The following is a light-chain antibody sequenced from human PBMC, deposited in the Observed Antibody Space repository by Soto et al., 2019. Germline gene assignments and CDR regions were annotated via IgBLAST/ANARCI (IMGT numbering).Light chain of an antibody. CDR2: GNS. CDR1: SSNNGAGYD. Sequence: QSSLTPPPSVSGAPGQRVTISCPGSSSNNGAGYDVHWYQQLPGTAPKLLIYGNSNRPSGVPDRFSGSKSGTSASLAITGLQAEDEADYYCQSYDSSLSGSRVFGGGTKVTVL. V-gene: IGLV1-40*01. CDR3: QSYDSSLSGSRV. J-gene: IGLJ2*01.